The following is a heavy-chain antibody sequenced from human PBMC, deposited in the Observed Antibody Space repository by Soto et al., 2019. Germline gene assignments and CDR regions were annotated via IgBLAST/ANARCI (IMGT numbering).Heavy chain of an antibody. D-gene: IGHD5-18*01. CDR2: IYYYGST. J-gene: IGHJ4*02. CDR1: GGSTSRHY. V-gene: IGHV4-59*11. Sequence: PSETLSLTCSVSGGSTSRHYCFWIRKPPGKGQERVEDIYYYGSTNYNPSPSSGVTISLSAAKNQISLKVTSVSTADTAVYYCARSGRRRDGYILWDFDSWGQGTSVTVSS. CDR3: ARSGRRRDGYILWDFDS.